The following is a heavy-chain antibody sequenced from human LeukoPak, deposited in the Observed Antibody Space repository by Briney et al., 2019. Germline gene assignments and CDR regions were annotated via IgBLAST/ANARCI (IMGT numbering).Heavy chain of an antibody. V-gene: IGHV3-48*03. J-gene: IGHJ3*02. CDR1: GFTSSSYE. D-gene: IGHD3-10*01. CDR3: ARDTRGYYCGSAIERDDAFDI. Sequence: PGGSLRLSCAASGFTSSSYEMNWVRQAPGKGLEWVSYISSSGSTIYYADSVKGRFTISRDNAKNSLYLQMNSLRAEDTAVYYCARDTRGYYCGSAIERDDAFDIWGQGTMVTVSS. CDR2: ISSSGSTI.